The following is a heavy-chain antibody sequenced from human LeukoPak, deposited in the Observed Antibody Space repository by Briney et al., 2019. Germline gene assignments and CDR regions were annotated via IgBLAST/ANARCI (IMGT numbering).Heavy chain of an antibody. CDR3: ARSRTPIVGATLEYNWFDP. CDR2: ISAYNGNT. D-gene: IGHD1-26*01. CDR1: GYTFTSYG. J-gene: IGHJ5*02. Sequence: ASVKVSCKASGYTFTSYGISWVRQAPGQGLEWMGWISAYNGNTNYAQKLQGRVTMTTDTSTSTAYMELRSLRSDDTAVYYCARSRTPIVGATLEYNWFDPWGQGTLVTVSS. V-gene: IGHV1-18*01.